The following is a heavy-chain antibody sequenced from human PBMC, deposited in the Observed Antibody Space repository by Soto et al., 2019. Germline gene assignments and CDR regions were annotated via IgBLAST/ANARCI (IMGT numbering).Heavy chain of an antibody. D-gene: IGHD6-13*01. V-gene: IGHV3-53*01. CDR2: IYSGGST. Sequence: GGSLRLSCAASGFTVSSNYMSWVRQAPGEGLEWVSVIYSGGSTYYADSVKGRFTTSRDNSKNTLYLLMNSPRAEDTAVYYCAREGVGEVAAAGTLLYYYYGMDVWGQGTTVTVSS. J-gene: IGHJ6*02. CDR1: GFTVSSNY. CDR3: AREGVGEVAAAGTLLYYYYGMDV.